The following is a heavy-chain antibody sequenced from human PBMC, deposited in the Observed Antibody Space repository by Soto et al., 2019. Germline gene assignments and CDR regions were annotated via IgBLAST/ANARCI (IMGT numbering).Heavy chain of an antibody. CDR1: GYNFDTYW. J-gene: IGHJ6*02. Sequence: GESLKISCKGSGYNFDTYWINWVRQTPGKGLEWMGRIDPIDSKTKYSPSLEGHITISVDKSISTTYLQWSSLKASDTDIYYCARRIAAAGGYYYYAFDVWGQGTAVTVSS. CDR3: ARRIAAAGGYYYYAFDV. D-gene: IGHD6-13*01. CDR2: IDPIDSKT. V-gene: IGHV5-10-1*01.